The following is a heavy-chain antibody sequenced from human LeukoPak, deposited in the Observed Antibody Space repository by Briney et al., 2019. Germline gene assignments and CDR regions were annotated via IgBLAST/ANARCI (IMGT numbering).Heavy chain of an antibody. CDR1: GFAFSSYS. D-gene: IGHD3-22*01. CDR3: VKDSGYYDTSGKGWFDF. Sequence: GGSLRLSCAASGFAFSSYSMNWVRQAPGKGLEWVSYISYSGNGIYYADSVKGRFTISRDNAKNSLFLQMNSLRAEDTAVYYCVKDSGYYDTSGKGWFDFWGQEPWSPSPQ. V-gene: IGHV3-48*04. J-gene: IGHJ5*01. CDR2: ISYSGNGI.